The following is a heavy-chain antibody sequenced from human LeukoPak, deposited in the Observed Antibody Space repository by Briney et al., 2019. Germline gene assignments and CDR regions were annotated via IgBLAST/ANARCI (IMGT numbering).Heavy chain of an antibody. J-gene: IGHJ4*02. CDR1: GLSVSGNY. Sequence: GGSLRLSCTASGLSVSGNYWHWVRQAPGKALEWVSIIYSDGKTPYTKSVKGRFTFSRDKSKNTFYLQMNSLRAEDTAVYFCTYGDYPPTYWGQGTLVTVSS. V-gene: IGHV3-66*01. CDR2: IYSDGKT. CDR3: TYGDYPPTY. D-gene: IGHD4-17*01.